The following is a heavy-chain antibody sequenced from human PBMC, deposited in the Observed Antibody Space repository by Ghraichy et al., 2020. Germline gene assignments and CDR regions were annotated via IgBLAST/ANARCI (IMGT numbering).Heavy chain of an antibody. J-gene: IGHJ3*02. D-gene: IGHD5-12*01. CDR2: IYTSGST. V-gene: IGHV4-4*07. CDR1: GGSISSYY. Sequence: SETLSLTCTVSGGSISSYYWSWIRQPAGKGLEWIGRIYTSGSTNYNPSLKSRVTMSVDTSKNQFSLKLSSVTAADTAVYYCARSPDIVATIDAFDIWGQGTMVTVSS. CDR3: ARSPDIVATIDAFDI.